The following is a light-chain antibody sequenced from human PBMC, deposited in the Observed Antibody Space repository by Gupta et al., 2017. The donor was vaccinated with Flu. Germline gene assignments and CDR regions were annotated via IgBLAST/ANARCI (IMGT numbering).Light chain of an antibody. CDR2: WAS. V-gene: IGKV4-1*01. CDR3: QQYYSTRPST. J-gene: IGKJ1*01. Sequence: DIVMTQSPDSLAVSLGERATINCKSSQSVFYSSNNKNYLAWYQQKPGQPPKLLIYWASTRESGVPDRFSGSGSGTDFTLTISSLQAEDVAVYYCQQYYSTRPSTFRHGTKVEIK. CDR1: QSVFYSSNNKNY.